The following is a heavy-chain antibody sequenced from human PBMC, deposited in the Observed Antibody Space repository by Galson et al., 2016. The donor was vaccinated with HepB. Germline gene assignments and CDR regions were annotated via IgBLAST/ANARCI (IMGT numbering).Heavy chain of an antibody. Sequence: SLRLSCAASGFTFSSYWMSWVRQAPGNRLECVANIKQDGSEQYYVDSVKGRFTISRDNAKNSMYLQMNSLRADDTAVYYCARDQAPLPGDYWGQGTLVTVSS. V-gene: IGHV3-7*03. D-gene: IGHD2-15*01. CDR3: ARDQAPLPGDY. J-gene: IGHJ4*02. CDR1: GFTFSSYW. CDR2: IKQDGSEQ.